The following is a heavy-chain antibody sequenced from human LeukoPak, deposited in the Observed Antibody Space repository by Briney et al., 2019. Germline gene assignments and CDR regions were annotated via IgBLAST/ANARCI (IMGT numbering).Heavy chain of an antibody. Sequence: SVKVSCKASGGTFGSYAISWVRQAPGQGLEWMGRIIPILGIANYAQKFQGRVTITADKSTSTAYMELSSLRSEDTAVYYCARVIAPDNYYYYYGMDVWGQGTTVTVSS. CDR1: GGTFGSYA. CDR3: ARVIAPDNYYYYYGMDV. J-gene: IGHJ6*02. CDR2: IIPILGIA. D-gene: IGHD6-13*01. V-gene: IGHV1-69*04.